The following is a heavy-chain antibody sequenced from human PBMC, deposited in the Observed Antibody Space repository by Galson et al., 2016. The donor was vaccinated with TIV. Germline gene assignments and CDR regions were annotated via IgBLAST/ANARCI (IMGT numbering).Heavy chain of an antibody. CDR3: AKDRNTAMDTYHYYYGMDV. J-gene: IGHJ6*02. D-gene: IGHD5-18*01. CDR1: GDTFSSSP. V-gene: IGHV1-69*13. Sequence: SVKVSCKASGDTFSSSPFNWVRQAPGQGLEWVGGFIPLFGTANYAQKFQGRVTISADESTSTLYMEVRSLRSEDTAVYYCAKDRNTAMDTYHYYYGMDVWGQGTTVIVSS. CDR2: FIPLFGTA.